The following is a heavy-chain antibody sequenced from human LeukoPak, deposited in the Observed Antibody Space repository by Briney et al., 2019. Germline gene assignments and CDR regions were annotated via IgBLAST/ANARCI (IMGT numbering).Heavy chain of an antibody. J-gene: IGHJ4*02. Sequence: SETLSLTCTVSGGSMSSYYWSWIRQPAGKGLEWIGRIYTSGSNNYNPSLKSRVTMSVDTSKNQFSLKLSSVTAADTAVYYCARGNSGYSSSWLDYWGQGTLVTVSS. CDR2: IYTSGSN. CDR1: GGSMSSYY. CDR3: ARGNSGYSSSWLDY. V-gene: IGHV4-4*07. D-gene: IGHD6-13*01.